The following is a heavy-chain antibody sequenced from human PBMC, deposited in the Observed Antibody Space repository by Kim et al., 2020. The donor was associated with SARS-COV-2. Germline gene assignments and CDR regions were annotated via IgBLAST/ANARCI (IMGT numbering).Heavy chain of an antibody. CDR3: ARGPPRRGGSYDKGALNY. Sequence: ASVKVSCKASGYTFTSYGISWVRQAPGQGLEWMGWISAYNGNTNYAQKLQGIVTMTTDTSTSTAYMELRSLRSDDTAVYYCARGPPRRGGSYDKGALNYWGQGTLVTVSS. CDR1: GYTFTSYG. D-gene: IGHD1-26*01. J-gene: IGHJ4*02. CDR2: ISAYNGNT. V-gene: IGHV1-18*04.